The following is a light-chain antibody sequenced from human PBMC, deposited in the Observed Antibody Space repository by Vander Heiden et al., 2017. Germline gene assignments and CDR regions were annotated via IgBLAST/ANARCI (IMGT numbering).Light chain of an antibody. V-gene: IGLV3-9*01. CDR3: QVRDSSTNWV. CDR2: DDD. CDR1: DIESRH. Sequence: SYELTQSLSLSVALGQPATITCGGHDIESRHVRWYQRKPGQAPVLVIYDDDYRPSGIPERFSGSNSGNAATLTISRAQAGDEAYYFCQVRDSSTNWVFGGGTKMTVL. J-gene: IGLJ3*02.